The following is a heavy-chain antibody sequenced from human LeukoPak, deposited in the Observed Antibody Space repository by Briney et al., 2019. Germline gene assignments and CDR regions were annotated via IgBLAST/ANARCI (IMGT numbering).Heavy chain of an antibody. CDR2: INLNSGGT. V-gene: IGHV1-2*02. J-gene: IGHJ4*02. Sequence: GPSVKLSCKASGYTFTAYYMHWVRQAPGQGLEWMGWINLNSGGTNYAQKLQGRVTMTRDTSISTAYMELSRLRSDDTAVYYCARVQGRPKYSSSSFDYWGQGTLVTVSS. CDR3: ARVQGRPKYSSSSFDY. D-gene: IGHD6-13*01. CDR1: GYTFTAYY.